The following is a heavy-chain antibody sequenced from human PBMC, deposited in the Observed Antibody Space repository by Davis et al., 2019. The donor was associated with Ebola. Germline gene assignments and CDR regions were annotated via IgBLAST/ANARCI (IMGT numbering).Heavy chain of an antibody. CDR3: ARADYYDSSGYKPYTFDI. CDR1: GGSISSGGYY. V-gene: IGHV4-31*03. J-gene: IGHJ3*02. D-gene: IGHD3-22*01. Sequence: SETLSLTCTVSGGSISSGGYYWSWIRQHPGKGLEWIGYIYYSGSTYYNPSLKRRVTISVDTSKNQFSLKLSSVTAADTAVYYCARADYYDSSGYKPYTFDIWGQGTMVTVSS. CDR2: IYYSGST.